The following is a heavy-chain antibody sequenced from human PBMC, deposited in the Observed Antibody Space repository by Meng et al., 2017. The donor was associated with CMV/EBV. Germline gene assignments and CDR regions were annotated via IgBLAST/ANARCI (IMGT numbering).Heavy chain of an antibody. V-gene: IGHV3-7*01. D-gene: IGHD1-7*01. CDR1: GFTFSSYW. CDR2: IKQDGSEK. J-gene: IGHJ4*02. CDR3: ARTELELYFDY. Sequence: GESLKISCAASGFTFSSYWTSWVRQAPGKGLEWVANIKQDGSEKYYVDSVKGRFTISRDNAKNSLYLQMNSLRAEDTAVYYCARTELELYFDYWGQGTLVTVSS.